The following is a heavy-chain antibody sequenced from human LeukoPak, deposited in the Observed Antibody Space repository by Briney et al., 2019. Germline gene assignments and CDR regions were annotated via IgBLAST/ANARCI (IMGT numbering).Heavy chain of an antibody. D-gene: IGHD3-22*01. V-gene: IGHV3-73*01. J-gene: IGHJ4*02. CDR2: IRNKANSYAT. CDR1: GFTFSGST. Sequence: GGSLRLSCAASGFTFSGSTMHWVRQASGKGLEWVGRIRNKANSYATAYAASVKDRFTISRDDSQNTAYLQMNSLKTDDTAVYYCISYYDSSGDSYPTDYWGQGTLVTVSS. CDR3: ISYYDSSGDSYPTDY.